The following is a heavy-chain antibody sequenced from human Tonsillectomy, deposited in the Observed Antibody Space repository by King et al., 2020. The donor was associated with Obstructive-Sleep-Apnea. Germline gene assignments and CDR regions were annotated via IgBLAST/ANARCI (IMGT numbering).Heavy chain of an antibody. V-gene: IGHV4-31*03. CDR1: GGSISSGGYY. J-gene: IGHJ4*02. CDR3: ARGVDRCGYDSPLFDY. CDR2: IYYSGST. Sequence: QLQESGPGLVKPSQTLSLTCTVSGGSISSGGYYWSWIRQHPGKGLEWIGYIYYSGSTYYNPSLKSRVTISVDTSKNQFSLKLSSVTAADTAVYYCARGVDRCGYDSPLFDYWGQGTLVTVSS. D-gene: IGHD5-12*01.